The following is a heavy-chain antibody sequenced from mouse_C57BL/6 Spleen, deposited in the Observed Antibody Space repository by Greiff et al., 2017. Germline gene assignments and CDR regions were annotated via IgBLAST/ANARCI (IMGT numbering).Heavy chain of an antibody. D-gene: IGHD2-4*01. J-gene: IGHJ3*01. V-gene: IGHV5-4*03. Sequence: EVKGEESGGGLVKPGGSLKLSCAASGFTFSSYAMSWVRQTPEKRLEWVATISDGGSYTYYPDNVKGRFTISRDNAKNNLYLQMSDLKSEDTAMYYCAGGDDSVAYWGQGTLVTVSA. CDR3: AGGDDSVAY. CDR2: ISDGGSYT. CDR1: GFTFSSYA.